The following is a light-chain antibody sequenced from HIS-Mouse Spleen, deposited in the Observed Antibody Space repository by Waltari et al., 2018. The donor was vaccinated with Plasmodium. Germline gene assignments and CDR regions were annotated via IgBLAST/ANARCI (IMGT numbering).Light chain of an antibody. CDR2: GAS. CDR3: QQYNNWSFT. CDR1: QSVSSN. V-gene: IGKV3-15*01. Sequence: EIVMTQSPANLSVSPGERATLSCRASQSVSSNLAWYQQKPGQAPRLRIYGASTRATGIPARFSGSGSGTEFTLTISSLQSEDFAVYYCQQYNNWSFTFGPGTKVDIK. J-gene: IGKJ3*01.